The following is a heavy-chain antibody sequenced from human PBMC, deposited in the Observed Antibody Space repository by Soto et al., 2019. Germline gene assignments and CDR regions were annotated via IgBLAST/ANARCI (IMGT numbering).Heavy chain of an antibody. CDR2: TKSDGSGT. Sequence: EVQLVESGGGLVQLGGSLRLSCEASEFTFSTYWMHWVRQAPGKGLVWVSRTKSDGSGTYYADSVEGRFTISRDNAQNTLYLQMNSLRADDTAVYYCVRGDGDYHDGNGYLGRHWGQGTLVTVSS. V-gene: IGHV3-74*01. J-gene: IGHJ4*02. CDR1: EFTFSTYW. D-gene: IGHD3-22*01. CDR3: VRGDGDYHDGNGYLGRH.